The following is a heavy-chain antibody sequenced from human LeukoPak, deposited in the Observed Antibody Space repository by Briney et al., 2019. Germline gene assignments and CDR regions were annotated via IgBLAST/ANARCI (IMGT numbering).Heavy chain of an antibody. V-gene: IGHV3-30*02. D-gene: IGHD3-10*01. J-gene: IGHJ4*02. Sequence: GGSLRLSCAASGFTFSSYGMHWVRQAPGKGLEWVAFIRYDGSNKYYADSVKGRFTISRDNSKNTLYLQMNSLRAEDTAVYYCAKLKSLWFGEDYRGQGTLVTVSS. CDR3: AKLKSLWFGEDY. CDR1: GFTFSSYG. CDR2: IRYDGSNK.